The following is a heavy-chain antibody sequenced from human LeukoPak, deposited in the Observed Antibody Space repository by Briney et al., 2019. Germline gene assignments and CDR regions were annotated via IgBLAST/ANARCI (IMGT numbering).Heavy chain of an antibody. Sequence: GGSLRLSCAASGFTFSSYGMHWVRQAPGKGLEWVAVISYDGSNKYYADSVKGRFTISRDNSKNTLYLQMNSLRAEDTAVYYCAKERAAGGTSFDYWGQGTLVTVSS. D-gene: IGHD6-13*01. CDR2: ISYDGSNK. CDR1: GFTFSSYG. J-gene: IGHJ4*02. V-gene: IGHV3-30*18. CDR3: AKERAAGGTSFDY.